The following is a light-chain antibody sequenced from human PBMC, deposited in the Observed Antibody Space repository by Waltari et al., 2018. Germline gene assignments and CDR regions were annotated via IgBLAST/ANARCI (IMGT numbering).Light chain of an antibody. Sequence: QSALTQPPSASGSPGQSVTISCTGTSSALLNYNFVSWYQQLPGKAPKLLIYEVNRRPSGVPDRFSGFKSGNTASLIVSGLQSEDEADYYCLSYVGGNRGMFGGGTKLTVL. CDR3: LSYVGGNRGM. V-gene: IGLV2-8*01. J-gene: IGLJ3*02. CDR2: EVN. CDR1: SSALLNYNF.